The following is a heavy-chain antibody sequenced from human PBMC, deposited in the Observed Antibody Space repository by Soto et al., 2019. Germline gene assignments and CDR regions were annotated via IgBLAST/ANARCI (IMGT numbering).Heavy chain of an antibody. J-gene: IGHJ4*02. V-gene: IGHV4-59*11. Sequence: SETLSLTCTVSGGSISSHYWTWIRQTPGKGLEWIGYIFYNGRTNYNPSLESRVTISVDTSKNQLSLKVRSVTAADTAVYYCARVGDSGYYWYFDYWGQGALVTVSS. CDR2: IFYNGRT. CDR1: GGSISSHY. CDR3: ARVGDSGYYWYFDY. D-gene: IGHD3-22*01.